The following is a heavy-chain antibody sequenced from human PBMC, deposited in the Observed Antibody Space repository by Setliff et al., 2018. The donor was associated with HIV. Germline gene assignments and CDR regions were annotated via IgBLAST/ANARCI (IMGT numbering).Heavy chain of an antibody. J-gene: IGHJ5*02. D-gene: IGHD2-8*01. CDR3: TRAYLTSNWLDP. CDR1: GFTFEEYG. CDR2: IDWNGDIR. V-gene: IGHV3-20*04. Sequence: PRGSLRLSCAASGFTFEEYGMNGVRQVPGKGLEGVSGIDWNGDIRGYADSVKGRFTISRDTAKTSLYLEMNSLRAEDTSLYYCTRAYLTSNWLDPWGHGTLVTVSS.